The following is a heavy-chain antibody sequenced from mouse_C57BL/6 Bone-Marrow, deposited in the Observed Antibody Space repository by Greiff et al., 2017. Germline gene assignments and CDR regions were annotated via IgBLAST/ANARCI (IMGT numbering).Heavy chain of an antibody. J-gene: IGHJ3*01. V-gene: IGHV1-80*01. D-gene: IGHD1-1*01. CDR3: ARSVGEFAY. CDR2: IYPGDGDT. CDR1: GYAFSSYW. Sequence: QVQLQQSGAELVKPGASVKISCKASGYAFSSYWMNWVKQRPGKGLEWIGQIYPGDGDTNYNGKFKGKATLTVDKYSSTAYMQLSGLTSDDSAIYFCARSVGEFAYWGQGTLVTVAA.